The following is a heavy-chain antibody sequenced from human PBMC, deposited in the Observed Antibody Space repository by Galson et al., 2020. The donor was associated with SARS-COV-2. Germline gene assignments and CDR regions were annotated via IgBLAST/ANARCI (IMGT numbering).Heavy chain of an antibody. CDR1: GFNFRDYY. Sequence: GESLKISCAASGFNFRDYYMSWIRQAPGKGLEWVSSISSSGSTLSYADFVEGRFTIYRDNAKKSLFLQMNSLRVEDTAVYYCAREALRTFDPWGQGTLVTASS. CDR2: ISSSGSTL. V-gene: IGHV3-11*01. J-gene: IGHJ5*02. CDR3: AREALRTFDP.